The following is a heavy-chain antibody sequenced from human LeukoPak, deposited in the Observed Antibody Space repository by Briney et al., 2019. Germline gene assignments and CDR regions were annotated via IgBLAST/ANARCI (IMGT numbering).Heavy chain of an antibody. J-gene: IGHJ4*02. V-gene: IGHV1-69*02. CDR3: ASEGGASSSWYFIY. CDR2: IIPILGIA. CDR1: GGTFSSYT. Sequence: SVKVSCKASGGTFSSYTISWVRQAPGQGLEWMGRIIPILGIANYAQKFQGRVTITADKSTSTAYMELSSLRSEDTAVYYCASEGGASSSWYFIYWGQGTLVTVSS. D-gene: IGHD6-13*01.